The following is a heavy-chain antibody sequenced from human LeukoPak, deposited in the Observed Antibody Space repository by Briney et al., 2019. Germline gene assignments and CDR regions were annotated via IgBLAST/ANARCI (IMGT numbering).Heavy chain of an antibody. J-gene: IGHJ3*02. CDR1: EFIFSSYG. CDR3: VLRGGAFDI. V-gene: IGHV3-30*03. D-gene: IGHD3-16*01. CDR2: ISYDGSNK. Sequence: GGSLRLSCVASEFIFSSYGMHWVRQAPSKGLEWVSVISYDGSNKYYADSVKGRFTISRDNSKNTLYLQMNSLRVEDTAVYYCVLRGGAFDIWGQGTMVTVSS.